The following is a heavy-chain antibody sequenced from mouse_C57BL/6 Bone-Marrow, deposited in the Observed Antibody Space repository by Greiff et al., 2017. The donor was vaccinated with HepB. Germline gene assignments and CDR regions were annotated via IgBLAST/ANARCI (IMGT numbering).Heavy chain of an antibody. CDR1: GYTFTDYY. Sequence: QLQQSGPVLVKPGASVKMSCKASGYTFTDYYMNWVKQSHGKSLEWIGVINPYNGGTIYNQKFKGKATLTVDKSSSTTDMELNRLTSEDSAVYYCARGYGYSVAYWCQGTLVTVSA. V-gene: IGHV1-19*01. CDR3: ARGYGYSVAY. CDR2: INPYNGGT. J-gene: IGHJ3*01. D-gene: IGHD2-14*01.